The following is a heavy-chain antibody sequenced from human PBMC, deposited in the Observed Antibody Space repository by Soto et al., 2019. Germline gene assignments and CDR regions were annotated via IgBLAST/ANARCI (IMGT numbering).Heavy chain of an antibody. J-gene: IGHJ4*02. V-gene: IGHV3-23*01. CDR2: ISGSGGST. D-gene: IGHD3-10*01. CDR3: VKGLEFGEQRTVDY. Sequence: EVQLLESGGGLVQPGGSLRLSCAASGFTFSSYAMSWVRQAPGKGLEWVSAISGSGGSTYYADSVKGRFTISRDNSKNTLYLQMNSLRAEDTAVYYCVKGLEFGEQRTVDYWGQGTLVTVSS. CDR1: GFTFSSYA.